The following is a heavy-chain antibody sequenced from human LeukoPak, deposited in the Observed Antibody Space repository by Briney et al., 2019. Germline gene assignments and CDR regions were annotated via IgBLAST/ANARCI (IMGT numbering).Heavy chain of an antibody. D-gene: IGHD6-13*01. J-gene: IGHJ3*02. CDR3: ARQYPYSSSWSPDTFDI. V-gene: IGHV3-21*01. Sequence: GGSLRLSCAASGFSFSNYNMNWVRQAPGKGLEWVSSISSSSVYIDYADSVKGRFTISRDNAKNSLYLQMNSLRAEDTAVYYCARQYPYSSSWSPDTFDIWGQGTVVTVSS. CDR2: ISSSSVYI. CDR1: GFSFSNYN.